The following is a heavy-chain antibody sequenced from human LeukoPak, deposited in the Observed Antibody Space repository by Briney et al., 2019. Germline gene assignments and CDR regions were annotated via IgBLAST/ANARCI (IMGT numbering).Heavy chain of an antibody. J-gene: IGHJ5*02. V-gene: IGHV1-18*01. CDR2: ISAYNGNT. Sequence: ASVKVSCKASGYTFTSYGISWVRQAPGQGLEWMGWISAYNGNTNYAQKLQGRVTMTTDTSTSTAYMELRSLRSDDTAVDYCERSARFLEWLLYGFDPWGQGTLVTVSS. CDR3: ERSARFLEWLLYGFDP. D-gene: IGHD3-3*01. CDR1: GYTFTSYG.